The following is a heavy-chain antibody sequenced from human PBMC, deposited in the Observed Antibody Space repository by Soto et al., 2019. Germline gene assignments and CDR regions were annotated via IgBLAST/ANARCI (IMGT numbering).Heavy chain of an antibody. CDR1: GFIVSDYE. Sequence: GGSLRLSCAASGFIVSDYEMNWVRQAPGKGLEWISYMSNVDSTIYYADSVKGRFTISRDNAKNSLELQMNSLRAEDTAVYYCARSYSGSQAFAEYFQYWGQGSLVTVSS. D-gene: IGHD1-26*01. J-gene: IGHJ1*01. V-gene: IGHV3-48*03. CDR3: ARSYSGSQAFAEYFQY. CDR2: MSNVDSTI.